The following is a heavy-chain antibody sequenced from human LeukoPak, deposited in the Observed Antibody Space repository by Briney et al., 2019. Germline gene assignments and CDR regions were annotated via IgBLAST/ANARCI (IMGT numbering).Heavy chain of an antibody. CDR2: ISGSGGSS. Sequence: GGSLRLSCVASGFTFSNYDMTWVRQAPGKGLEWVSSISGSGGSSYYADSVKGRFTISRDNSKNTLYLQMNSLRAEDTAVYYCAKVSKPDWGQGTLVTVSS. D-gene: IGHD1-14*01. J-gene: IGHJ4*02. V-gene: IGHV3-23*01. CDR3: AKVSKPD. CDR1: GFTFSNYD.